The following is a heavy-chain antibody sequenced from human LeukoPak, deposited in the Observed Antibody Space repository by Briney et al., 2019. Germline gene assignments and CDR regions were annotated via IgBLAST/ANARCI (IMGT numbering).Heavy chain of an antibody. CDR3: AKNRDYYESSGSSSFDY. D-gene: IGHD3-22*01. Sequence: GGSLRLSCATSGFTFSSYAMGWVRQAPGKGLEWVSAISFSGGSTYDADSVKGRFTISRDNSKNTLYLQMNSLRVEDTAVYYCAKNRDYYESSGSSSFDYWGQGTLVTVSS. CDR2: ISFSGGST. J-gene: IGHJ4*02. V-gene: IGHV3-23*01. CDR1: GFTFSSYA.